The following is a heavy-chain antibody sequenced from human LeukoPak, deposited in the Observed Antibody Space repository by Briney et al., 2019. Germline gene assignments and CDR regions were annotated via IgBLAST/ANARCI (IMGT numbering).Heavy chain of an antibody. CDR2: MKQDGSEE. V-gene: IGHV3-7*01. Sequence: PGESLRLSCAASGFAFSNYWLGWVRQAPGRGLEWVANMKQDGSEEYYVESVRGRFTISRDNAKNSLYLQMNSLRVEDTGVYYCARDRGPNTFDHWGQGTLVTVSS. CDR1: GFAFSNYW. CDR3: ARDRGPNTFDH. D-gene: IGHD3-10*01. J-gene: IGHJ4*02.